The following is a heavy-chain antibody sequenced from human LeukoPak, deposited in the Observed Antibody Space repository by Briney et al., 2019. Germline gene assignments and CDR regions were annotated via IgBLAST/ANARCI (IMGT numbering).Heavy chain of an antibody. Sequence: SETLSLTCTVSGGSISSYYWSWIRQPAGKGLEWIGRIYTSGSTNYNPSLKSRVTMSVDTSKNQFSLKLSSVTAADTAVYYCARDKKDFWSGYYINWFDPWGQGTLVTASS. CDR3: ARDKKDFWSGYYINWFDP. CDR1: GGSISSYY. CDR2: IYTSGST. J-gene: IGHJ5*02. V-gene: IGHV4-4*07. D-gene: IGHD3-3*01.